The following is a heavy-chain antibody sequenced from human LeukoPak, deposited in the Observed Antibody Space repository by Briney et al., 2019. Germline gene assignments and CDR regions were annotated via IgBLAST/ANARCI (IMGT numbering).Heavy chain of an antibody. Sequence: GGSLRLSCAASGFTFSSYAMSWVCQAPGKGLEWVSAISGGGGSTYYADSVKGRFTISRDNSKNTLYLQMNSLRAEDTAVYYCANGGTQYYYDSSGYYNYFDYWGQGTLVTVSS. CDR3: ANGGTQYYYDSSGYYNYFDY. CDR2: ISGGGGST. V-gene: IGHV3-23*01. J-gene: IGHJ4*02. CDR1: GFTFSSYA. D-gene: IGHD3-22*01.